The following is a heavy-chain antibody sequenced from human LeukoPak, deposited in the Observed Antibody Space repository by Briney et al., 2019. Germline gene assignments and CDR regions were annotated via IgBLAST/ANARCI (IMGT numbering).Heavy chain of an antibody. D-gene: IGHD4-11*01. J-gene: IGHJ4*02. CDR1: GFTSSNAW. CDR2: IKSKTDGGTT. V-gene: IGHV3-15*01. Sequence: AGKLSRSCAASGFTSSNAWMSWVRQAPGKGLEWVGRIKSKTDGGTTDYAAPVKGRFTISRDDSKNTLYLQMNSLKTEDTAVYYCTTADYPLFGYWGQGTLVTVSS. CDR3: TTADYPLFGY.